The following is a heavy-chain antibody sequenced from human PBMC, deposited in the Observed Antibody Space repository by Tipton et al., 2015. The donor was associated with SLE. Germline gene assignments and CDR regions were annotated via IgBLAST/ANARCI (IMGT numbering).Heavy chain of an antibody. D-gene: IGHD3-3*01. CDR1: GGSFSGYY. J-gene: IGHJ4*02. CDR2: INHSGNT. CDR3: VRSSGYYTDF. Sequence: LRLSCAVYGGSFSGYYWTWIRQPPGKGLEWIGEINHSGNTNYSPSLKSRVIMSVDTSKNQFSRRLDSLTAADTAIYYCVRSSGYYTDFWGQGTLVTVSS. V-gene: IGHV4-34*01.